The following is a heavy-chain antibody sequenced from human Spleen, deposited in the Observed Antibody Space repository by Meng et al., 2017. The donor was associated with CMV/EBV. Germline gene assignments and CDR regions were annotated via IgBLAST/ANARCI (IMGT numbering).Heavy chain of an antibody. J-gene: IGHJ4*02. CDR3: ARDLEYCSSTSCYSRTRGH. CDR2: INSDGSST. CDR1: GFTFSSYW. D-gene: IGHD2-2*01. V-gene: IGHV3-74*01. Sequence: GESLKISCVASGFTFSSYWMHWVRQAPGKGLVWVSRINSDGSSTSYADSVKGRFTISRDNAKNTLYLQMNSLRAEDTAVYYCARDLEYCSSTSCYSRTRGHWGQGTLVTVSS.